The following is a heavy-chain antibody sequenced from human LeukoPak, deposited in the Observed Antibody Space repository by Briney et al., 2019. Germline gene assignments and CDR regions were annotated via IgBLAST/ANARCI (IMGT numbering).Heavy chain of an antibody. V-gene: IGHV1-69*01. CDR3: ARATGYDILTGYYGN. CDR1: GGTFGSYA. J-gene: IGHJ4*02. D-gene: IGHD3-9*01. CDR2: IIPIFGTA. Sequence: ASVKVSCKASGGTFGSYAISWVRQAPGQGLEWMGGIIPIFGTANYAQKFQGRVTITADESTSTAYMELSSLRSEDTAVYYCARATGYDILTGYYGNWGQGTLVTVSS.